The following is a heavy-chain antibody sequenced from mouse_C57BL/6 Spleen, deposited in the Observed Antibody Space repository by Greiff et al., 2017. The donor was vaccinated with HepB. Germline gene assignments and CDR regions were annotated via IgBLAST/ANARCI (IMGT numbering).Heavy chain of an antibody. J-gene: IGHJ3*01. CDR1: GYTFTSYW. CDR2: IDPSDSYT. CDR3: ARREFAY. V-gene: IGHV1-59*01. Sequence: VQRVESGAELVRPGTSVKLSCKASGYTFTSYWMHWVKQRPGQGLEWIGVIDPSDSYTNYNQKFKGKATLTVDTSSSTAYMQLSSLTSEDSAVYYCARREFAYWGQGTLVTVSA.